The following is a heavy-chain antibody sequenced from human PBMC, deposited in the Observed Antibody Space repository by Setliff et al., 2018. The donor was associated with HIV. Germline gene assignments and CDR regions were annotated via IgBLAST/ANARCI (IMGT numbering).Heavy chain of an antibody. CDR3: ARRMSSGSYFDD. D-gene: IGHD1-26*01. Sequence: PSETLSLTCTVSGGSISNYYWSWIRQPPGKGLEWIGHIYSSGSTNYNPSLKSRVTISVDTSKNQISLKLSSVTAADTAVYYCARRMSSGSYFDDWGRGILVTVSS. V-gene: IGHV4-59*08. CDR1: GGSISNYY. CDR2: IYSSGST. J-gene: IGHJ4*02.